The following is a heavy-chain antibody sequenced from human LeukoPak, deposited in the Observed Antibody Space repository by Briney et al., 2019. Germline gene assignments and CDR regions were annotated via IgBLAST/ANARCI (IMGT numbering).Heavy chain of an antibody. J-gene: IGHJ2*01. Sequence: SETLSLTCAVSGGSISSSNWWSWVRQPPGKGLEWIGEIYHSGSTNYNPSLKSRVTISVDKSKNQFSLKLSSVTAADTAVYYCARVATRRDWYFDLWGRGTLVTVSS. CDR3: ARVATRRDWYFDL. V-gene: IGHV4-4*02. CDR1: GGSISSSNW. CDR2: IYHSGST. D-gene: IGHD2-2*01.